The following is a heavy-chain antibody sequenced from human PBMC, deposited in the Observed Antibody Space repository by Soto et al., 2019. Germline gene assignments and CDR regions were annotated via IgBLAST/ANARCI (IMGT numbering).Heavy chain of an antibody. D-gene: IGHD1-1*01. CDR3: ARGPATAKPEGVDY. J-gene: IGHJ4*02. V-gene: IGHV1-2*02. CDR1: GYTFSDYY. CDR2: INPNSGGT. Sequence: ASVKVSCKASGYTFSDYYIHWVRQAPGQGLEWMGWINPNSGGTKYAPKFQGGVTMTRDTSITTAYMELSRLRSGDTAVYYCARGPATAKPEGVDYWGQGALVTVSS.